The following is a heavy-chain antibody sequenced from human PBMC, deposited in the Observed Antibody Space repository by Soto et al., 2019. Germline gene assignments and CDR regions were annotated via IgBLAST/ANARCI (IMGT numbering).Heavy chain of an antibody. CDR2: ITGGADTT. CDR3: AKEASSGSSGVFDY. V-gene: IGHV3-23*01. D-gene: IGHD6-6*01. Sequence: LRLSCAASGFTFSNYALNWVRQAPGKGLEWVSGITGGADTTFYADSVTGRFTVSRDNSKNTLYLQMNSLRPEDTAVFYCAKEASSGSSGVFDYRGQGTLVTVSS. J-gene: IGHJ4*02. CDR1: GFTFSNYA.